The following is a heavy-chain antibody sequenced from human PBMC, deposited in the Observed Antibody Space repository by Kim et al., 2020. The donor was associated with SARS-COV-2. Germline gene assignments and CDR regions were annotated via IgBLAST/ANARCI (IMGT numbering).Heavy chain of an antibody. D-gene: IGHD3-22*01. CDR2: TSWNSGSI. CDR3: AKDMRYYYDSSGQVGAFDI. V-gene: IGHV3-9*01. J-gene: IGHJ3*02. Sequence: GGSLRLSCAASGFTFGDYAMHWVRQAPGKGLEWVSGTSWNSGSIGYADSVKGRFTISRDNAKNSLYLQMNSLRAEDTALYYCAKDMRYYYDSSGQVGAFDIWGQGTMVTVSS. CDR1: GFTFGDYA.